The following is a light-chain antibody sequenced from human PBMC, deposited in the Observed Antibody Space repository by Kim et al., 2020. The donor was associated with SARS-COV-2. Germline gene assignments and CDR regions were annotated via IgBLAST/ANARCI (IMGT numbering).Light chain of an antibody. CDR1: GGIIVSNY. J-gene: IGLJ2*01. CDR2: EDN. Sequence: GKPVTHSCTRIGGIIVSNYVQWYQQRPGRAPTIVIYEDNQRPSGVPDRFSGSTDRSSNSASLIISGLHTEDEADYYCQSYDNVNVIFGGGTQLTVL. V-gene: IGLV6-57*03. CDR3: QSYDNVNVI.